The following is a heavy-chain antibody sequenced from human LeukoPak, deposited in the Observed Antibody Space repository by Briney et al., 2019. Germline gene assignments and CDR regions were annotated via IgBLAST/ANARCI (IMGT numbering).Heavy chain of an antibody. CDR3: ARGTYYYDSSGYLY. CDR2: IIPILGIA. Sequence: ASVKVSCKASGGTFSSYAISWVRQAPGQGLEWMGRIIPILGIANYAQKFQGRVTITADKSTSTAYMELSSLRSEDTAVYYRARGTYYYDSSGYLYWGQGTLVTVSS. V-gene: IGHV1-69*04. D-gene: IGHD3-22*01. CDR1: GGTFSSYA. J-gene: IGHJ4*02.